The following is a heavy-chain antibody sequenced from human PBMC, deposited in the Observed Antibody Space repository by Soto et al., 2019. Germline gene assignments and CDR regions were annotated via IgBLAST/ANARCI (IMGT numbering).Heavy chain of an antibody. CDR1: GFTFSSYG. CDR3: ATLGGDVRAFDI. J-gene: IGHJ3*02. CDR2: ISYDGSNK. D-gene: IGHD2-21*01. V-gene: IGHV3-30*03. Sequence: GGSLRLSCAASGFTFSSYGMHWVRQAPGKGLEWVAVISYDGSNKYYADSVKGRFTISRDNSKNTLYLQMNSLRAEDTAVYYCATLGGDVRAFDIWGQGTMVTVSS.